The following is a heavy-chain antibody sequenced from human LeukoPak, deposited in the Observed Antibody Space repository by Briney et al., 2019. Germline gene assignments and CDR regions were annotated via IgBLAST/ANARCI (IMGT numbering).Heavy chain of an antibody. CDR3: ARGYGSGSYYSAFDI. CDR1: GGSFSGYY. J-gene: IGHJ3*02. D-gene: IGHD3-10*01. CDR2: INHSGST. V-gene: IGHV4-34*01. Sequence: PSETLSLTCAVYGGSFSGYYWSWIRQPPGKGLGWIGEINHSGSTNYNPSLKSRVTISVDTSKNQFSLKLSSVTAADTAVYYCARGYGSGSYYSAFDIWGQGTMVTVSS.